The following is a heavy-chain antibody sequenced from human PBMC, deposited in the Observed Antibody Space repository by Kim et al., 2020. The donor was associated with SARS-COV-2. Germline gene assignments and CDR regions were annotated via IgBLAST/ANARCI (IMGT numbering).Heavy chain of an antibody. CDR1: GFTFTSSA. CDR2: IVVGSGNT. D-gene: IGHD6-13*01. Sequence: SVKVSCKASGFTFTSSAMQWVRQARGQRLEWIGWIVVGSGNTNYAQKFQERVTITRDMSTSTAYMELSSLRSEDTAVYYCAADKWSIAAAGNLVFDYWGQGTLVTVSS. J-gene: IGHJ4*02. CDR3: AADKWSIAAAGNLVFDY. V-gene: IGHV1-58*02.